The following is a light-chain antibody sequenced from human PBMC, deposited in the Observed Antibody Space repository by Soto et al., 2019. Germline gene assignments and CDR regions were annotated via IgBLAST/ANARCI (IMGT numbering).Light chain of an antibody. V-gene: IGLV4-69*01. Sequence: QPVLTQSPSASASLGASVKLTCTLSSGYSSYAIAWHQQQPEKGPRYLMKVNSDGSHSKGDGIPDRFSGSRSGAERYLTISSLQSEDEADYYCQTWAPGIQVFGGGTEVTVL. J-gene: IGLJ2*01. CDR2: VNSDGSH. CDR1: SGYSSYA. CDR3: QTWAPGIQV.